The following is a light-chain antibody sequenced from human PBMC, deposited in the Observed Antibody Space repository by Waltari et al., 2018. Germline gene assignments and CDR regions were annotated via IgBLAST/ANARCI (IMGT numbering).Light chain of an antibody. CDR2: EVS. Sequence: QSALTQPASVSGSPGPSITISCTGTSSDVGGYNYVSWYQQHPGKAPKLMIYEVSTRPSGVSNRFSGSKSGNTASLTISGLQAEDEADYYCSSYTSSSTFYVFGTGTKVTVL. J-gene: IGLJ1*01. CDR3: SSYTSSSTFYV. CDR1: SSDVGGYNY. V-gene: IGLV2-14*01.